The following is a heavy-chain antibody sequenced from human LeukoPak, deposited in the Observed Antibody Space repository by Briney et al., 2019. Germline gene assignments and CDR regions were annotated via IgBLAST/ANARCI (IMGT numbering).Heavy chain of an antibody. CDR1: GGTFSSYA. D-gene: IGHD5-12*01. V-gene: IGHV1-69*04. CDR2: IIPILGIA. J-gene: IGHJ4*02. Sequence: SVKVSCKASGGTFSSYAISWVRQAPGQGLEWMGRIIPILGIANYAQKFQGRVTITADKSTSTAYMELSSLRSEDTAVYYCASAGWYDIVATMAYWGQGTLVTVSS. CDR3: ASAGWYDIVATMAY.